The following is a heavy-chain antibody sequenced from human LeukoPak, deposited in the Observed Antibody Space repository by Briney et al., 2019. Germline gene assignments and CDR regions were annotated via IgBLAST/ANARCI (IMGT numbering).Heavy chain of an antibody. CDR2: IYYSGST. V-gene: IGHV4-59*08. D-gene: IGHD3-22*01. Sequence: SETLSLTCTVSGGSISTYDWSWIRQPPGKGLEWVGYIYYSGSTNYNPSLKSRVTISVDTSKNQFSLKLSSVTAADTAVYYCAASYYYYSSGPRPYYFDFWGQGTLVTVSS. J-gene: IGHJ4*02. CDR3: AASYYYYSSGPRPYYFDF. CDR1: GGSISTYD.